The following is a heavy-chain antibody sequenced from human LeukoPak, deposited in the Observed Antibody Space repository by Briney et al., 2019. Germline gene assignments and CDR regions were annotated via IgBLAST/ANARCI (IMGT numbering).Heavy chain of an antibody. CDR3: ARDWGSERIIADY. CDR1: GYTFTTYG. D-gene: IGHD2/OR15-2a*01. Sequence: ASVKVSCKSSGYTFTTYGISWLRQAPGQGLEWMGWISPDKGKTDYAQKYQGRVTMTTDTPTSTAYMELRNLRSDDTAVYFCARDWGSERIIADYWGQGTLVTVSS. CDR2: ISPDKGKT. J-gene: IGHJ4*02. V-gene: IGHV1-18*01.